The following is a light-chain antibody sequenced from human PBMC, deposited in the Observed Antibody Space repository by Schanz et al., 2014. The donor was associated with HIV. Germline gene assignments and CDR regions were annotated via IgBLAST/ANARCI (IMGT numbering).Light chain of an antibody. CDR1: TSNIGAGYD. CDR3: SSFAGNNKVL. CDR2: GNN. V-gene: IGLV1-40*01. J-gene: IGLJ2*01. Sequence: QSVLTQPPSVSGAPGQRVSISCTGNTSNIGAGYDVHWYLQLPGSAPKLLIYGNNNRPSGVPDRFSGSKSGNTASLTLSGLQADDEADYYCSSFAGNNKVLFGGGTKVTVL.